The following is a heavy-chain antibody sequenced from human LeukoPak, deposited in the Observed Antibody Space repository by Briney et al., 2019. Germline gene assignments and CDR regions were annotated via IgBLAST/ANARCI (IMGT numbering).Heavy chain of an antibody. Sequence: ASVKVSCKASGYIFTNYAMHWVRRAPGQRLEWMGWINAGNGHTKYSQKFQGRVTITRDTSANTAYMELGSLRSEDTAVYYCARIRTIVRGPDGFDIWGQGTMVTVSS. CDR2: INAGNGHT. V-gene: IGHV1-3*01. CDR1: GYIFTNYA. D-gene: IGHD3-10*01. CDR3: ARIRTIVRGPDGFDI. J-gene: IGHJ3*02.